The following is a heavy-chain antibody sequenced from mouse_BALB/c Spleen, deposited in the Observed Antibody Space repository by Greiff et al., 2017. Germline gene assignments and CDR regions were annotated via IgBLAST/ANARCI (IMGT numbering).Heavy chain of an antibody. Sequence: VQVVESGPGLVAPSQSLSITCTVSGFSLTSYGVHWVRQPPGKGLEWLGVIWAGGSTNYNSALMSRLSISKDNSKSQVFLKMNSLQTDDTAMYYCARDKYGNYCHFDYWGQGTTLTVSS. CDR1: GFSLTSYG. J-gene: IGHJ2*01. V-gene: IGHV2-9*02. CDR2: IWAGGST. D-gene: IGHD2-10*02. CDR3: ARDKYGNYCHFDY.